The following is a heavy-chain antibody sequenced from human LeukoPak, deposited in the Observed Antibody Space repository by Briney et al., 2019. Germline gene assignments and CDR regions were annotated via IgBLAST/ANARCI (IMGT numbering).Heavy chain of an antibody. J-gene: IGHJ4*02. CDR1: GFTFSSYS. CDR3: ALGGWLQPFDY. Sequence: GGSLRLSCAASGFTFSSYSMNWVRQAPGKGLEWVSSISSSSSYIYYADSVKGRFTISRDNAKNSLYLQMDSLRAEDTAVYYCALGGWLQPFDYWGQGTLVTVSS. V-gene: IGHV3-21*01. CDR2: ISSSSSYI. D-gene: IGHD5-24*01.